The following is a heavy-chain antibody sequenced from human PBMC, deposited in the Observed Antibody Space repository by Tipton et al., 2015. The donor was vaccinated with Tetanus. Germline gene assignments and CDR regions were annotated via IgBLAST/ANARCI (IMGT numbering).Heavy chain of an antibody. D-gene: IGHD2-2*01. V-gene: IGHV4-39*01. CDR3: TRHVVEAVPRWFDP. CDR2: VYYDGSA. CDR1: GDPISSSEYY. J-gene: IGHJ5*02. Sequence: TLSLTCTVSGDPISSSEYYWGWIRQPPGEGLEWIASVYYDGSAYTNPSLKSRIAISIDTSGSQFSLKVHSVTAADTAFYYCTRHVVEAVPRWFDPWGQGTLVTVSS.